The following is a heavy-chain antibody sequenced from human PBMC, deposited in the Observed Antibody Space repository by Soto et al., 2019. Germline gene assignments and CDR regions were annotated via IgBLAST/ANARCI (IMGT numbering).Heavy chain of an antibody. D-gene: IGHD6-13*01. J-gene: IGHJ5*02. Sequence: YSVHRISKAPGKGLEWVSYISSSSSTIYYADSVKGRFTISRDNAKNSLYLQMNSLRAEDTAVYHCARTRGDSSSWSPFDPWGHGTLVTVSS. CDR1: YS. CDR2: ISSSSSTI. CDR3: ARTRGDSSSWSPFDP. V-gene: IGHV3-48*01.